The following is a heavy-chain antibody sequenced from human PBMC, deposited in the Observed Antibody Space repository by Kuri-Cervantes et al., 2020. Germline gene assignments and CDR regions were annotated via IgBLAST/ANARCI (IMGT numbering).Heavy chain of an antibody. CDR1: EFTFSRYA. J-gene: IGHJ4*02. V-gene: IGHV3-23*01. D-gene: IGHD6-13*01. CDR2: ISGSGGST. Sequence: GESLMISFAASEFTFSRYAMSWVRQAPGKGLEWVSAISGSGGSTYYADSVKGRFTISRDNAKNSLYLQMNSLRAEDTAVYYCARVPWYSSSWYLDYWGQGTLVTVSS. CDR3: ARVPWYSSSWYLDY.